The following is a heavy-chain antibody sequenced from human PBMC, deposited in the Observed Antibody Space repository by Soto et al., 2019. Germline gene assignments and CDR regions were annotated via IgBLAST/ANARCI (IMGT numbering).Heavy chain of an antibody. CDR2: ISGSGGST. CDR3: AKVDIVVVVEVDGVTTFDY. Sequence: GGSLRLSCAASGFTFSSYAMSWVRQAPGKGLEWVSAISGSGGSTYYADSVKGRFTISRDNSKNTLYLQMNSLRAEDTAVYYCAKVDIVVVVEVDGVTTFDYWGQGTLVTVSS. J-gene: IGHJ4*02. D-gene: IGHD2-15*01. V-gene: IGHV3-23*01. CDR1: GFTFSSYA.